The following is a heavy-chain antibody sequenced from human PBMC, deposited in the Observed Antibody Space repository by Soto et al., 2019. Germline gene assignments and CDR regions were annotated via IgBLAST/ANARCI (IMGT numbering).Heavy chain of an antibody. V-gene: IGHV3-23*01. CDR2: ISGSGGST. J-gene: IGHJ4*02. D-gene: IGHD1-7*01. Sequence: LRLSCAASGFTFSSYAMSWVRQAPGKGLEWVSAISGSGGSTYYADSVKGRFTISRDNSKNTLYLQMNSLRAEDTAVYYCAKDPGITGTPGYYWGQGTLVTVSS. CDR1: GFTFSSYA. CDR3: AKDPGITGTPGYY.